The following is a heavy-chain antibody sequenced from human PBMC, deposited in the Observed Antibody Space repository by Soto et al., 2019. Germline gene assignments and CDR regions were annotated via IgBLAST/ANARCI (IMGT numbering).Heavy chain of an antibody. Sequence: SETLSLTCTFSGSSIIGYYWNWIRQSPERGLEWIGYIHYSGSANYNPSLNSRLTMSVDRSKSQFSMKLASVTAADTAVYYCGRGVGGRGLKLPDPWGQGPMVIVYS. CDR1: GSSIIGYY. CDR3: GRGVGGRGLKLPDP. V-gene: IGHV4-59*12. CDR2: IHYSGSA. D-gene: IGHD2-21*01. J-gene: IGHJ5*02.